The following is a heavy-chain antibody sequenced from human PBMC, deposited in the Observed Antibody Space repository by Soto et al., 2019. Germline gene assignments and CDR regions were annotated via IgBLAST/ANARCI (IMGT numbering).Heavy chain of an antibody. J-gene: IGHJ4*02. CDR2: ISYDGSNK. V-gene: IGHV3-30-3*01. Sequence: PGGSLRLSCAASGFTFSSYAMHWVRQAPGKGLEWVAVISYDGSNKYYADSVKGRFTISRDNSKNTLYLQMNSLRAEDTAVYYCARDSGYYGSGSFWLYLDYWGQGTLVTVSS. CDR1: GFTFSSYA. CDR3: ARDSGYYGSGSFWLYLDY. D-gene: IGHD3-10*01.